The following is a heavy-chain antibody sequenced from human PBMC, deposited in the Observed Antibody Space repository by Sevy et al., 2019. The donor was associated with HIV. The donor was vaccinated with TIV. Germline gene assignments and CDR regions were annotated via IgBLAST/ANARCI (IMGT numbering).Heavy chain of an antibody. CDR2: MRGSGGST. D-gene: IGHD1-26*01. V-gene: IGHV3-23*01. CDR1: GFTFSSYA. J-gene: IGHJ3*02. Sequence: GGSLRLSCAASGFTFSSYAMSWVRQAPGKGLEWVSGMRGSGGSTYYADSVKGRFAISRDNSKNTLYLQMNSLRAEDTAVYYCAKDRVWELGDAFDIWGQGTMVTVS. CDR3: AKDRVWELGDAFDI.